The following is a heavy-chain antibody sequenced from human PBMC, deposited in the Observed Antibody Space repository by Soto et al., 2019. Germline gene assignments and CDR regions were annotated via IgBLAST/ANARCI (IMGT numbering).Heavy chain of an antibody. CDR1: GFTVSSNY. CDR2: IYSGAST. D-gene: IGHD1-26*01. J-gene: IGHJ3*02. V-gene: IGHV3-66*02. Sequence: GGSLRLSCAASGFTVSSNYMSWVHQAPGKGLEWVSVIYSGASTYYADSVKGRFTISRDNSKNTLYLQMNSLRAEDTAVYYCASTYGLLDAFDIWGQGTMVTVSS. CDR3: ASTYGLLDAFDI.